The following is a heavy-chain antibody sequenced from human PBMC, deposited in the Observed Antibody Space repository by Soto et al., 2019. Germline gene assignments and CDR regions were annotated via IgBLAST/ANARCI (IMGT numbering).Heavy chain of an antibody. CDR1: GGSISSSSYY. CDR3: ARSRRGDYYDSSGYLFDP. D-gene: IGHD3-22*01. J-gene: IGHJ5*02. Sequence: SETLSLTCTVSGGSISSSSYYWGWIRQPPGKGLEWIGSIYYSGSTYYNPSLKSRVTISVDTSKNQFSLKLSSVTAADTAVYYCARSRRGDYYDSSGYLFDPWGQGTLVNRLL. CDR2: IYYSGST. V-gene: IGHV4-39*01.